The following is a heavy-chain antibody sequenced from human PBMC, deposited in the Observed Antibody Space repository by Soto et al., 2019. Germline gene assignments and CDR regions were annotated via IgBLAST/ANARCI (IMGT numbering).Heavy chain of an antibody. CDR2: IYYSGST. CDR3: ARLDGYNAKYYYYFYSMDV. J-gene: IGHJ6*02. D-gene: IGHD5-12*01. Sequence: SETLSLTCTVSGGSISSSSYYWGWIRQPPGKGLEWIGSIYYSGSTYYNPSLKSRVTISVDTAKNKSSLKLSSVTAADTAVYYGARLDGYNAKYYYYFYSMDVWGQGTRVTVSS. CDR1: GGSISSSSYY. V-gene: IGHV4-39*01.